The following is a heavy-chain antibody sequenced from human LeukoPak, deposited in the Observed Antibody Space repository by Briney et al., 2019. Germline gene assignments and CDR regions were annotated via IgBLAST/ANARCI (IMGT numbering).Heavy chain of an antibody. D-gene: IGHD4-17*01. J-gene: IGHJ5*02. Sequence: PSETLSLTCTVPGGSISGYYWSCIRPPPGKGLECVGYIYYPGSTNYNPSLKSRVTISVDTSQNQFSLKVSSVTAADTAVYYCVRSKSGTYGWFDPWGQGTLVTVSS. CDR3: VRSKSGTYGWFDP. CDR1: GGSISGYY. CDR2: IYYPGST. V-gene: IGHV4-59*01.